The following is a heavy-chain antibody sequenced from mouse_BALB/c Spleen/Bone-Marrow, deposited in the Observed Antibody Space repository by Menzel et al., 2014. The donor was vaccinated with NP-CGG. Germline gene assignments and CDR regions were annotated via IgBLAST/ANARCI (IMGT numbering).Heavy chain of an antibody. J-gene: IGHJ4*01. V-gene: IGHV10-1*02. Sequence: VQLQQSGGGLVQPKGSLKLSCAASGFTFNTYAMNWVRQAPGKGLEWVARIRSKSNNYATYYADSVKDRFTISRDDSQSMLYLQMNNLKTEDTATYYCVRYYGSSYYYAMDYWGQGTSVTVSS. CDR3: VRYYGSSYYYAMDY. CDR2: IRSKSNNYAT. CDR1: GFTFNTYA. D-gene: IGHD1-1*01.